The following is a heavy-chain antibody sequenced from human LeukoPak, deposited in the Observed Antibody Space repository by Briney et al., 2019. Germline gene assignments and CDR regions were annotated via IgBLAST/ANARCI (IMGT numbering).Heavy chain of an antibody. J-gene: IGHJ4*02. Sequence: SETLSLTCIVSGYSISSNYYWGWIRQPPGKGLEWIGSISHSGSTYYNPSLKSRVTISVDTSKNQFSLKLSSVTAADSAVYYCATSGSYRIYFFDYWGQGTLVTVSS. CDR3: ATSGSYRIYFFDY. V-gene: IGHV4-38-2*02. D-gene: IGHD1-26*01. CDR1: GYSISSNYY. CDR2: ISHSGST.